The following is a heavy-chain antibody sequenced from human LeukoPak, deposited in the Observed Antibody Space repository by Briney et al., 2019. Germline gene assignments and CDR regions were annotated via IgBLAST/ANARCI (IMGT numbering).Heavy chain of an antibody. V-gene: IGHV1-2*02. J-gene: IGHJ4*02. CDR1: GSTFTGYY. CDR2: TNPNSGGT. D-gene: IGHD5-24*01. Sequence: ASVKVSCKASGSTFTGYYINWGRQPPEQGLEGMGWTNPNSGGTNYAQKFQGRVTMTRDTSISSAYMELSRLRSDDTAVYYCARETRWLQLVGTDYWGQGTLVTVSS. CDR3: ARETRWLQLVGTDY.